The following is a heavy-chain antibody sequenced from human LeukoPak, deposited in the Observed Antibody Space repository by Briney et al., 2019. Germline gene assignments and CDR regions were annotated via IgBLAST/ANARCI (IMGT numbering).Heavy chain of an antibody. CDR1: GFTFSSYT. Sequence: GGSLRLSCAASGFTFSSYTMNWVRQAPGKGLEWVSYISSGSTTIYYADSVKGRFTISRDNAKNSLYLQMNSLRAEDTAVYYCVRALDSSGYYLEPTFDYWGQGTLVTVSS. CDR2: ISSGSTTI. CDR3: VRALDSSGYYLEPTFDY. J-gene: IGHJ4*02. D-gene: IGHD3-22*01. V-gene: IGHV3-48*01.